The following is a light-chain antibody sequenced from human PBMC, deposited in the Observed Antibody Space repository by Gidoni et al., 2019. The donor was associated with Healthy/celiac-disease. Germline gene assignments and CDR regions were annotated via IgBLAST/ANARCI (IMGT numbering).Light chain of an antibody. CDR3: QSYDRSLSGSYV. J-gene: IGLJ1*01. Sequence: QSVLTQPPSLSGAPGQRVTISCTGSSSNIGAGYDVHWYQQLPGTAPKLLIYGNSNRPSGAPDRFSGSKSGNSASLAITGLQAEDEADYYCQSYDRSLSGSYVFGTGTKVTVL. V-gene: IGLV1-40*01. CDR1: SSNIGAGYD. CDR2: GNS.